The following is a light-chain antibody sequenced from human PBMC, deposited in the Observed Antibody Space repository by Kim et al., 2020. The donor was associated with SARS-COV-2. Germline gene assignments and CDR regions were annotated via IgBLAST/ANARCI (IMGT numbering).Light chain of an antibody. J-gene: IGLJ3*02. CDR3: QVWDSSSDHRV. V-gene: IGLV3-21*04. CDR1: NIGSKS. Sequence: PGKTARSTCGGNNIGSKSVHWYQQKPGQAPVLVIYYDSDRPSGIPERFSGSNSGNTATLTISRVEAGDEADYYCQVWDSSSDHRVFGGGTQLTVL. CDR2: YDS.